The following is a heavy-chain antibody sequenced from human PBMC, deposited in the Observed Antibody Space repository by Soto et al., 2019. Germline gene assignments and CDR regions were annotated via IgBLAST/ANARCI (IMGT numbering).Heavy chain of an antibody. J-gene: IGHJ4*02. D-gene: IGHD6-19*01. Sequence: GASVKVSCKVSGYTLTELSMHWVRQAPGKGLEWMGGFDPEDGETIYAQKFQGRVTMTEDTSTDTAYMELSSLRSEDTAVYYCATVGLSGWYEEHHDYWGQGTLVTVSS. CDR3: ATVGLSGWYEEHHDY. V-gene: IGHV1-24*01. CDR1: GYTLTELS. CDR2: FDPEDGET.